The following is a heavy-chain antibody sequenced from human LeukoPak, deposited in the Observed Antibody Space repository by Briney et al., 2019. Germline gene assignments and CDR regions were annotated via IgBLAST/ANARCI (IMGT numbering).Heavy chain of an antibody. J-gene: IGHJ3*02. CDR2: ISSSGSTI. Sequence: GRSLRLSCAASGFTFSDYYMSWIRQAPGKGLEWVSYISSSGSTIYYTDSVKGRFTISRDNAKNSLYLQMNSLRAEDTALYYCARDYDILTGYYNFGDAFDIWGQGTMVTVSS. CDR1: GFTFSDYY. V-gene: IGHV3-11*01. D-gene: IGHD3-9*01. CDR3: ARDYDILTGYYNFGDAFDI.